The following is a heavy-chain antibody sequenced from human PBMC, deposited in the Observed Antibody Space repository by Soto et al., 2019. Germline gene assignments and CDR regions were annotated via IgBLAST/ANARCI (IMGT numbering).Heavy chain of an antibody. D-gene: IGHD2-2*02. V-gene: IGHV1-3*01. CDR2: INAGNGST. CDR3: ARVLGDIVVVQAAIGKGYYYGMDV. Sequence: ASVKVSCKASGYTFTIYAMHWVRQAPGQRLEWMGWINAGNGSTKYSQKFQGRVTITRDTSASTAYMELSSLRSEDTAVYYCARVLGDIVVVQAAIGKGYYYGMDVWGQGTTVTVSS. J-gene: IGHJ6*02. CDR1: GYTFTIYA.